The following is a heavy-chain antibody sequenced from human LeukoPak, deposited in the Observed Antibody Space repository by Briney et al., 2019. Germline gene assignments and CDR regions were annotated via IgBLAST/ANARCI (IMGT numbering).Heavy chain of an antibody. CDR3: AKDLAYGDYFDY. D-gene: IGHD4-17*01. Sequence: GGSLRLSCAASGFNFSSYGMSWVRQAPGKGLEWVSAISGSGGSTYYADSVKGRFTISRDNSKNTLYLQMNSLRAEDTAVYYCAKDLAYGDYFDYWGQGTLVTVSS. J-gene: IGHJ4*02. CDR2: ISGSGGST. CDR1: GFNFSSYG. V-gene: IGHV3-23*01.